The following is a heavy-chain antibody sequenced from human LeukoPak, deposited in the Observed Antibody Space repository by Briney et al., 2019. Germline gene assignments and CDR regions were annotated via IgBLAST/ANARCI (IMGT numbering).Heavy chain of an antibody. CDR1: GDSISTSSYY. D-gene: IGHD3-3*01. J-gene: IGHJ6*03. Sequence: SETLSLTCTVSGDSISTSSYYWGWIRQPAGKGLEWIGRIYTSGSTNYNPSLKSRVTMSVDTSKNQFSLKLSSVTAADTAVYYCAREDDFWSGYRMDVWGKGTTVTVSS. CDR3: AREDDFWSGYRMDV. CDR2: IYTSGST. V-gene: IGHV4-61*02.